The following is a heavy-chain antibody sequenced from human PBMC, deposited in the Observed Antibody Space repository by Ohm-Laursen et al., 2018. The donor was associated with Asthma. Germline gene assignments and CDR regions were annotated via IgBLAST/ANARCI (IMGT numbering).Heavy chain of an antibody. J-gene: IGHJ4*02. CDR1: GFTFSSYG. D-gene: IGHD3-22*01. CDR3: ATRDISYYYDSSGIMLN. V-gene: IGHV3-30*03. CDR2: ISYDGSNK. Sequence: RSLRLSCTASGFTFSSYGMHWVRQAPGKGLEWVAVISYDGSNKYYADSVKGRFTISRDNSKNSLYLQMNSLRAEDTAVYYCATRDISYYYDSSGIMLNWGQGTLVTVSS.